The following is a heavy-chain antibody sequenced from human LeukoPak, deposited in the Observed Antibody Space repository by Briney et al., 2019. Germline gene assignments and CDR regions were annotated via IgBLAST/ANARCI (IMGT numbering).Heavy chain of an antibody. V-gene: IGHV1-69*06. CDR2: IIPIFGTA. CDR3: ARVGRAAAGRRTNWFDP. D-gene: IGHD6-13*01. J-gene: IGHJ5*02. CDR1: GGTFSSYA. Sequence: SVKVSCKASGGTFSSYAISWVRQAPGQGLEWMGGIIPIFGTANYAQKFQGRVTIAADKSTSTAYMELSSLRSEDTAVYYCARVGRAAAGRRTNWFDPWGQGTLVTVSS.